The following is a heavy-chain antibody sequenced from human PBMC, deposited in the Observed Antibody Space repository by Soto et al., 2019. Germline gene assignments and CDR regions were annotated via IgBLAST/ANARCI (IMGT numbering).Heavy chain of an antibody. J-gene: IGHJ6*02. D-gene: IGHD6-6*01. CDR3: ARERIAARVMSSSYYYGMDV. V-gene: IGHV1-18*01. CDR2: ISAYNGNT. Sequence: ASVKVSCKASGYTFTSYGISWVRQAPGQGLEWMGWISAYNGNTNYAQKLQGRVTMTTDTSTSTAYMELRSLRSDDTAVYYCARERIAARVMSSSYYYGMDVWGQGTTVTVSS. CDR1: GYTFTSYG.